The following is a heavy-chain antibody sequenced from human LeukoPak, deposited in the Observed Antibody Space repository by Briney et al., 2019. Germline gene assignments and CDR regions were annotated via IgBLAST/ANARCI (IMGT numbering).Heavy chain of an antibody. CDR1: GGTFSSYA. V-gene: IGHV1-69*05. D-gene: IGHD6-6*01. J-gene: IGHJ4*02. CDR2: IIPIFGTA. Sequence: ASVKVSCKASGGTFSSYAISWVRQAPGQGLEWMGGIIPIFGTANYAQKFQGSVTITTDESTSTAYMELSSLRSEDTAVYYCARTSARAINEYYFDYWGQGTLVTVSS. CDR3: ARTSARAINEYYFDY.